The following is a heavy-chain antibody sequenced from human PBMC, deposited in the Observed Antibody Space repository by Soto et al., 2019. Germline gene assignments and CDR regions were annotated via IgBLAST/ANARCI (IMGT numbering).Heavy chain of an antibody. J-gene: IGHJ6*02. CDR3: ARVPHYYFWSGGPYGMDV. CDR2: IKQDGSEK. Sequence: EVQLVESGGGLVQPGGSLRLSCAASGFTFSSYWMSWVRQAPGKGLEWVANIKQDGSEKYYVDSVKGRFTISRDNAKNSLYLQMNSLRAEDTAVYYCARVPHYYFWSGGPYGMDVWGQGTKVTVSS. CDR1: GFTFSSYW. V-gene: IGHV3-7*01. D-gene: IGHD3-3*01.